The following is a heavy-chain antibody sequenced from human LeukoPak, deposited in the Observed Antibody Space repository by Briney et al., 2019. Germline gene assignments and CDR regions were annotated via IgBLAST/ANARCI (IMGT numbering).Heavy chain of an antibody. CDR2: IYTSGGT. V-gene: IGHV4-4*07. CDR1: GGSISSYY. D-gene: IGHD1-26*01. J-gene: IGHJ4*02. Sequence: SETLSPTCTVSGGSISSYYWSWIRQPAGKGLEWIGRIYTSGGTNYNPSLKSRVTISVDKSKNQFSLKLSSVTAADTAVYYCARDRVGATSYFDYWGQGTLVTVSS. CDR3: ARDRVGATSYFDY.